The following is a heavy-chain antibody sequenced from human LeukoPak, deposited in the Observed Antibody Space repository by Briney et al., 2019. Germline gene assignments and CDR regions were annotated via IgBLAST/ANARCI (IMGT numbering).Heavy chain of an antibody. CDR3: ARDILTGYASSYYYGMDV. J-gene: IGHJ6*02. V-gene: IGHV1-69*04. CDR2: IIPILGIA. CDR1: GGTFSSYA. D-gene: IGHD3-9*01. Sequence: SVKVSCKASGGTFSSYAISWVRQAHGQGLEWMGRIIPILGIANYAQKFQGRVTITADKSTSTAYMELSSLRSEDTAVYYCARDILTGYASSYYYGMDVWGQGTTVTVSS.